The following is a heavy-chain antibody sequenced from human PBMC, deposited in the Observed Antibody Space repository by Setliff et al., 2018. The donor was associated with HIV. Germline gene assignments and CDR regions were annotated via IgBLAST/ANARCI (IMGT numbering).Heavy chain of an antibody. Sequence: SETLSLTCTVSGATIRSDYWSWIRQPPGKGLEWIGYSHHSGNTKYNPSLTGRVTISVDTSKIQFSLKLRSVTAADTAVYYCAREVGTRYMDVWGKGTTVTSP. D-gene: IGHD2-15*01. J-gene: IGHJ6*03. CDR1: GATIRSDY. CDR2: SHHSGNT. CDR3: AREVGTRYMDV. V-gene: IGHV4-59*01.